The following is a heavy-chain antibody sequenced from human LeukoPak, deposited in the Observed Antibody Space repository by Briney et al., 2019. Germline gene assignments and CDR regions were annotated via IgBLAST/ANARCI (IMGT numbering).Heavy chain of an antibody. V-gene: IGHV3-23*01. CDR2: ISPGGGPT. CDR1: GFPFSSHG. J-gene: IGHJ4*02. Sequence: GGSLRLSCAGSGFPFSSHGMNWVRQAPGKGLEWVSGISPGGGPTYYADSVKGRFTISRDNSKNTLYLQMNSLRAEDTAVYYCAKGRRYYYGSGSSFDYWGQGTLVTVSS. D-gene: IGHD3-10*01. CDR3: AKGRRYYYGSGSSFDY.